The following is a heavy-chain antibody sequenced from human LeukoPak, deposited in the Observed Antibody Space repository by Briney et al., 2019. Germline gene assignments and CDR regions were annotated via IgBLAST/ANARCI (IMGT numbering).Heavy chain of an antibody. D-gene: IGHD2-15*01. CDR2: ITGGGGST. CDR3: AKGSASARPYYFDP. CDR1: GFTFSSYA. J-gene: IGHJ4*02. Sequence: GGSLRLSCAASGFTFSSYAMSWVRQAPGKGLEWVSAITGGGGSTYHADSVKGRFTISRDNSQKTLFLQMSSLRAEDSAIFYCAKGSASARPYYFDPWGQGILVTVSS. V-gene: IGHV3-23*01.